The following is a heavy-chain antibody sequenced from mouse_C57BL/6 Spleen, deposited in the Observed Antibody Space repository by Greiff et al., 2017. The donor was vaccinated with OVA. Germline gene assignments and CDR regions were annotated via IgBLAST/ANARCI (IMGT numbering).Heavy chain of an antibody. CDR3: ARDYGYDGGFDY. CDR2: INPNNGGT. V-gene: IGHV1-22*01. Sequence: SGPELVKPGASVKMSCKASGYTFTDYNMHWVKQSHGKSLEWIGYINPNNGGTSYNQKFKGKATLTVNKSSSTAYMELRSLTSEDSAVYYCARDYGYDGGFDYWGQGTTLTVSS. J-gene: IGHJ2*01. D-gene: IGHD2-2*01. CDR1: GYTFTDYN.